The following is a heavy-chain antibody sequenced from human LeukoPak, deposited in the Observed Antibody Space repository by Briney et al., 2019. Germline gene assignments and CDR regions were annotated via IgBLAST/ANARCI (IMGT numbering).Heavy chain of an antibody. CDR3: TRDLRYCSSISCYPAEEDY. D-gene: IGHD2-2*01. CDR2: INPSGGST. J-gene: IGHJ4*02. V-gene: IGHV1-46*01. Sequence: ASVKVSCTASGYPFTSYYIHWVRQAPGQGLEWMGIINPSGGSTNYVQKFQGRVTMTSDTSTSTVYMELSSLRSEDTAVYYCTRDLRYCSSISCYPAEEDYWGQGTLVTVSS. CDR1: GYPFTSYY.